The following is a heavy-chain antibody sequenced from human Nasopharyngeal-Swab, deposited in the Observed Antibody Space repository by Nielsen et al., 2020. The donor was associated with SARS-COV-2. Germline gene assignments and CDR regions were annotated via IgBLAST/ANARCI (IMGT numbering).Heavy chain of an antibody. CDR1: GGSFSGYY. D-gene: IGHD3-10*01. V-gene: IGHV4-34*01. CDR2: INHSGST. Sequence: LSLTCAVYGGSFSGYYWSWIRQPPGKGLEWIGEINHSGSTNYNPSLKSRVTISVDTSKNQFYLKLSSVTAADTAVYYCARGVRLTRITMVRGPIESVYGMDVWGQGTTVTVSS. J-gene: IGHJ6*02. CDR3: ARGVRLTRITMVRGPIESVYGMDV.